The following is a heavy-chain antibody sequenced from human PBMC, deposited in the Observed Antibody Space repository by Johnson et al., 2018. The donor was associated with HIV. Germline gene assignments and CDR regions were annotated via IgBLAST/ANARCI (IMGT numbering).Heavy chain of an antibody. CDR1: GFSVSNTY. J-gene: IGHJ3*02. D-gene: IGHD5-24*01. CDR3: AREWLYGFDI. CDR2: IYSGGST. Sequence: VQLVESGGGVVQSGGSLRLSCGASGFSVSNTYMNWVRQAPGKGLEWVSVIYSGGSTYYADSVRGRFTISRDNSKNTLYLQMNRLRAEDTAVYYCAREWLYGFDIWGQGTMVTVSS. V-gene: IGHV3-66*01.